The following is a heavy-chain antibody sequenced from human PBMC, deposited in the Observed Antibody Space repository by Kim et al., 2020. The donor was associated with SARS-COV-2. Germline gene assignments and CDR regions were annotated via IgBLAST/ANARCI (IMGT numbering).Heavy chain of an antibody. CDR2: ISSSSSTI. CDR3: ASQEDRYCSSTSCYEYYYYGMDV. Sequence: GGSLRLSCAASGFTFSSYSMNWVRQAPGKGLEWVSYISSSSSTIYYADSVKGRFTISRDNAKTSLYLQMNSLRAEDTAVYYCASQEDRYCSSTSCYEYYYYGMDVWGQGTTVTVSS. J-gene: IGHJ6*02. D-gene: IGHD2-2*01. V-gene: IGHV3-48*04. CDR1: GFTFSSYS.